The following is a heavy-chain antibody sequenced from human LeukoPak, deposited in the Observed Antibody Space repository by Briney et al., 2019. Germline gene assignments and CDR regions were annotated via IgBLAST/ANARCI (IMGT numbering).Heavy chain of an antibody. CDR2: IYYSGCT. D-gene: IGHD2-8*01. CDR1: GGSISNYY. CDR3: ASLPFCSHGLCYTHYYCDY. V-gene: IGHV4-59*08. J-gene: IGHJ4*02. Sequence: ETESLTCTVSGGSISNYYWSWIRQPPGKGLEWIGNIYYSGCTNYNPSLKSRVTMSVDTSKNQFSLKLSSVTDADTAVYYCASLPFCSHGLCYTHYYCDYWGQG.